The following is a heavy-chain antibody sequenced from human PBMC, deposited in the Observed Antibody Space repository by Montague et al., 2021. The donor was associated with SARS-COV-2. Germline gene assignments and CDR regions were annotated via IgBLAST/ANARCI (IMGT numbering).Heavy chain of an antibody. Sequence: SETLSLTCAVSGGSFSDYHWTWIRQSPGGGLEWIGQINYGGSTKYNPSLRSRVTISIDTSKSQFSLKLTSVTAADTAVYYCARGAPGYWGQGTLVTVSS. D-gene: IGHD1-1*01. CDR1: GGSFSDYH. CDR3: ARGAPGY. V-gene: IGHV4-34*01. J-gene: IGHJ4*02. CDR2: INYGGST.